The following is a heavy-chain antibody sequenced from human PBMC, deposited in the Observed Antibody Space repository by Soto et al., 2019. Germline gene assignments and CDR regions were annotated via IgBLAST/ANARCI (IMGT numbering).Heavy chain of an antibody. Sequence: SETLSLTCTVSGGSISSGGYYWSWIRQHPGKGLEWIGYIYYSGSTYYNPSLKSRVTISVDTSKNQFSLKLSSVTAADTAVYYCARERATVTTTTAFDIWGQGTMVT. CDR2: IYYSGST. CDR3: ARERATVTTTTAFDI. CDR1: GGSISSGGYY. V-gene: IGHV4-31*02. D-gene: IGHD4-17*01. J-gene: IGHJ3*02.